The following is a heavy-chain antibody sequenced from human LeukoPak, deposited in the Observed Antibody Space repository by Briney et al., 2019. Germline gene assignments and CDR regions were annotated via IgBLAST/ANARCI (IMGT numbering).Heavy chain of an antibody. V-gene: IGHV4-4*07. D-gene: IGHD3-10*01. CDR3: ASLLWFGELYYFDY. J-gene: IGHJ4*02. CDR2: IYTSGST. CDR1: GGSISSYY. Sequence: SETLSLTCTVSGGSISSYYWSWIRQPAGKGLEWIGRIYTSGSTNYNPSLKSRVTMSVDTSKNQFSLKLSSVTAADTAVYYCASLLWFGELYYFDYWGQGTLVTVSS.